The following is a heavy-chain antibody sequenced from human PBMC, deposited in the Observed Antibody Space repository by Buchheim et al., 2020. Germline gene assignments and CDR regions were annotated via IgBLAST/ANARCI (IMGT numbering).Heavy chain of an antibody. CDR2: IGGRGSSL. CDR1: GFTFSSYE. D-gene: IGHD6-13*01. J-gene: IGHJ4*02. CDR3: AREGVSAPGVDY. Sequence: DVQLVESGGGLVQPGGSLRLSCAASGFTFSSYEMNWVRQAPRKGLEWVSYIGGRGSSLYYADSVKGRFTLFRDNAKKSLYLQMNSLRAEDTAVYYCAREGVSAPGVDYWGQGTL. V-gene: IGHV3-48*03.